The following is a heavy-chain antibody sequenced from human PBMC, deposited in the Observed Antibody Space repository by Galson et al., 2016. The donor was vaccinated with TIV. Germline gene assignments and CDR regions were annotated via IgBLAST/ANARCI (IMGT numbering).Heavy chain of an antibody. Sequence: SLRLSCAASGFTFSNFAMLWVRQAPGKGLEWVSAISGGGGTTFYEDSVKGRFAISRDNSKNTLDLQMNSLRAEETAIYYCAKDTGSQPRNWFDPWGQGTLVTVSS. V-gene: IGHV3-23*01. J-gene: IGHJ5*02. CDR1: GFTFSNFA. CDR2: ISGGGGTT. D-gene: IGHD7-27*01. CDR3: AKDTGSQPRNWFDP.